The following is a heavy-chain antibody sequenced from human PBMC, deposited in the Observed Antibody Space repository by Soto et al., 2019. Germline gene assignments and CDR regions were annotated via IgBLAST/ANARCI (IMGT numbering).Heavy chain of an antibody. J-gene: IGHJ5*02. V-gene: IGHV1-18*04. CDR1: GYSFTSYS. CDR2: ISGSSGNT. D-gene: IGHD2-15*01. CDR3: ARDRFDYYLSSGVNWFDP. Sequence: RASVKVSCKASGYSFTSYSITWVRQAPGQGLEWMGWISGSSGNTIYAQNFQGRVTMTTDKSTSTAHMELRSLTSDDTAIYFCARDRFDYYLSSGVNWFDPWGPGTLVTVSS.